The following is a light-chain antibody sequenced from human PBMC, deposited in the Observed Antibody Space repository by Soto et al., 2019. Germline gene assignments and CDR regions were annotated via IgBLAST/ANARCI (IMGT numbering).Light chain of an antibody. CDR1: NNTNKA. CDR2: YDS. CDR3: QLWDSSSDHPVV. J-gene: IGLJ2*01. V-gene: IGLV3-21*04. Sequence: SYELTQPPSVSVAPGKTARITCGANNNTNKAVHWYQRKPGQAPVVVIYYDSDRPSGIPERFSGSSSGNTATLTISRVEAGDEADYYCQLWDSSSDHPVVFGGGTKLTVL.